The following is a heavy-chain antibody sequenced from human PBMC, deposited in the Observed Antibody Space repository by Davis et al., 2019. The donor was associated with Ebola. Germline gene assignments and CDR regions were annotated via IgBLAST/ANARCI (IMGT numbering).Heavy chain of an antibody. CDR3: AKDTSNIWFDI. D-gene: IGHD1-26*01. CDR1: GFTFSSNS. CDR2: LGTSADT. V-gene: IGHV3-23*01. J-gene: IGHJ3*02. Sequence: PGGSLRLSCAASGFTFSSNSMNWVRQAPGKGLEWVSTLGTSADTYYADSVKGRFTISRDNSKKTLYLQMNGLRVEDTAIYYCAKDTSNIWFDIWGQGTNVTVSS.